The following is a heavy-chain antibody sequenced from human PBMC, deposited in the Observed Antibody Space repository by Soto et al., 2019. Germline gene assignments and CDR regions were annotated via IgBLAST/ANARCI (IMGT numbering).Heavy chain of an antibody. CDR1: GYTFTSYG. D-gene: IGHD3-3*01. CDR3: ARAGITIFGVVIRDDAFDI. V-gene: IGHV1-18*01. J-gene: IGHJ3*02. Sequence: ASVKVSCKASGYTFTSYGSSWVRQATGQGLEWMGWISAYNGNTNYAQKLQGRVTMTTDTSTSTAYMELRSLRSDDTAVYYCARAGITIFGVVIRDDAFDIWGQGTMVTVSS. CDR2: ISAYNGNT.